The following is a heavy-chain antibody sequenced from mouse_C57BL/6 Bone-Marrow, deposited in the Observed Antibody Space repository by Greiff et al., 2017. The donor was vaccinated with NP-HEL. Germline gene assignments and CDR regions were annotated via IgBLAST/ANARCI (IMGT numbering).Heavy chain of an antibody. J-gene: IGHJ4*01. CDR3: VRDSYYYGSSDYAMDY. CDR2: IRSKSSNYAT. Sequence: EVHLVESGGGLVQPKGSLKLSCAASGFTFNTYAMHWVRQAPGKGLEWVARIRSKSSNYATYYADSVKDRFTISRDDSQSMLYLQMNNLKTEDTAMYYCVRDSYYYGSSDYAMDYWGQGTSVTVSS. V-gene: IGHV10-3*01. D-gene: IGHD1-1*01. CDR1: GFTFNTYA.